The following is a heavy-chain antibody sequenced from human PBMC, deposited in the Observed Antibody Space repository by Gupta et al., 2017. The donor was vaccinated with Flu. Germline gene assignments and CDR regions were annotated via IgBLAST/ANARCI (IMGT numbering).Heavy chain of an antibody. CDR2: ISGSGGST. CDR3: AKDRVVAARPSPMERSSYWYFDL. CDR1: GFTFSSYA. J-gene: IGHJ2*01. D-gene: IGHD6-6*01. Sequence: EVQLLESGGGLVQPGGSLRLSCAASGFTFSSYAMSWVRQAPGKGLEWVSAISGSGGSTYYADSVKGRFTISRDNSKNTLYLQMNSLRAEDTAVYYCAKDRVVAARPSPMERSSYWYFDLWGRGTLVTVSS. V-gene: IGHV3-23*01.